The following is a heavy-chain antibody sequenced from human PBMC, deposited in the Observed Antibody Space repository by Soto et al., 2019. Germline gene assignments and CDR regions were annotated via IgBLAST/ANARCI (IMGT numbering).Heavy chain of an antibody. D-gene: IGHD3-3*01. Sequence: EVQLVESGGGLVQPGGSLRLSCAASGFTVSCNYMSWVRQAPGKGLEWVSVIYSGGNTYYAVSVKGRFTISRDNSKNILYLHMNSLRAEDTAVYYCARGGFGVDWGAFAVWGQGTLVTVSS. V-gene: IGHV3-66*01. CDR2: IYSGGNT. J-gene: IGHJ3*01. CDR3: ARGGFGVDWGAFAV. CDR1: GFTVSCNY.